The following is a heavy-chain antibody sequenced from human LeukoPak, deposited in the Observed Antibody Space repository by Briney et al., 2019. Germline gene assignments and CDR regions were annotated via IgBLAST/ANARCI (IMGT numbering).Heavy chain of an antibody. J-gene: IGHJ2*01. Sequence: GGSLRLSCVASEFTFSNYWIHWVRQPPGKGLVWLSRIRYDGIVTNYADSVEGRFTISRDNAKNTVHLQMNSLRDDDTAVYYCARANPADFNLWGRGTLVTVSS. CDR1: EFTFSNYW. V-gene: IGHV3-74*01. D-gene: IGHD1-14*01. CDR3: ARANPADFNL. CDR2: IRYDGIVT.